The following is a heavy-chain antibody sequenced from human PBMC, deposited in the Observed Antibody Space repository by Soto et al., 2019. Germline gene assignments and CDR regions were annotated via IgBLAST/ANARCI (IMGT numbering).Heavy chain of an antibody. CDR3: ATERWEAAFDV. V-gene: IGHV1-8*01. CDR2: MNPNSGNT. Sequence: QEQLVQSGAEVKKPGASVKVSCKASGYTFTSYDINWVRQATGQGLEWMGWMNPNSGNTDYAQKFQGRVTMTRDTSISTAYMELSSLRFEDTAVYYCATERWEAAFDVWGQGTMVTVSS. D-gene: IGHD1-26*01. J-gene: IGHJ3*01. CDR1: GYTFTSYD.